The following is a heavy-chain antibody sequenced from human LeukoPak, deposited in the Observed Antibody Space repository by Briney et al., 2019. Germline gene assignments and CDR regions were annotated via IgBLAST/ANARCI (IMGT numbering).Heavy chain of an antibody. V-gene: IGHV3-11*01. D-gene: IGHD2-15*01. Sequence: LSLTCTVSGGSISSSSYYWGWIRQPPGQGLEWVSYISGSGNTIFYADSVKGRFIISRDNTKNSLYLQLNSLRAEDTAVHYCARVVYCTGGICQIFAFDTWGQGTMVTVSS. CDR1: GGSISSSSYY. CDR2: ISGSGNTI. J-gene: IGHJ3*02. CDR3: ARVVYCTGGICQIFAFDT.